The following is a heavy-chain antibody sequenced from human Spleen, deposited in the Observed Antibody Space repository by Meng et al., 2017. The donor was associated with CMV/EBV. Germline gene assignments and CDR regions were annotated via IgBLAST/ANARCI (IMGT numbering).Heavy chain of an antibody. CDR3: ASWEYSSSSTMRWYYYGMDV. Sequence: ASVKVSCKASGYTFTNYGISWVRQAPGQGLEWMGWISAYNGNTNFAQKFQGRVTMTTDTSTSTAYMDLSSLRSDDTAVYYCASWEYSSSSTMRWYYYGMDVWGQGTTVTVSS. CDR2: ISAYNGNT. V-gene: IGHV1-18*01. J-gene: IGHJ6*02. CDR1: GYTFTNYG. D-gene: IGHD6-6*01.